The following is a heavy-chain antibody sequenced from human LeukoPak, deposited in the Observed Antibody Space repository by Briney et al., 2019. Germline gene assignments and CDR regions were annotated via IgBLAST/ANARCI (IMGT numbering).Heavy chain of an antibody. CDR2: ITDSGDST. D-gene: IGHD1-26*01. V-gene: IGHV3-23*01. J-gene: IGHJ5*02. CDR3: AKVVEELLRWFDP. CDR1: GFTFSSYT. Sequence: PGGSLRLSCAASGFTFSSYTMSWVRQAPGKGLEWVSVITDSGDSTYYADSVRGRFTISRDNSKNTLYLQMNSLRAEDTAIYYCAKVVEELLRWFDPWGQGTLVTVSS.